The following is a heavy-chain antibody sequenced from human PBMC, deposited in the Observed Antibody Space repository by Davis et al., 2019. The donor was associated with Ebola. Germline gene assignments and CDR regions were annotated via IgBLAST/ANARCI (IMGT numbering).Heavy chain of an antibody. V-gene: IGHV3-7*03. CDR3: AREVAERVGARGDAFDI. CDR2: IKQDGSEK. D-gene: IGHD1-26*01. J-gene: IGHJ3*02. CDR1: GFTFSSYW. Sequence: PGGSLRLFCAASGFTFSSYWMSWVRQAPGKGLEWVANIKQDGSEKYYVDSVKGRFTISRDNAKNSLYLQMNSLRAEDTAVYYCAREVAERVGARGDAFDIWGQGTMVTVSS.